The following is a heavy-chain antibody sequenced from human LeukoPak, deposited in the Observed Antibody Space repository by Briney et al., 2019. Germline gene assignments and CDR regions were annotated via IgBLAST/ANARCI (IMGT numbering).Heavy chain of an antibody. CDR3: AKDHNVWGSYRFQHFDY. CDR2: ISGSGGNT. V-gene: IGHV3-23*01. D-gene: IGHD3-16*02. J-gene: IGHJ4*02. CDR1: GFTFSSYA. Sequence: GGSLRLSCAASGFTFSSYAMSWVRQAPGKGLEWVSVISGSGGNTYYADSVKGRFTISRDNSKNTLYLQMNSLRAEDTAVYYCAKDHNVWGSYRFQHFDYWGQGTLVTVSS.